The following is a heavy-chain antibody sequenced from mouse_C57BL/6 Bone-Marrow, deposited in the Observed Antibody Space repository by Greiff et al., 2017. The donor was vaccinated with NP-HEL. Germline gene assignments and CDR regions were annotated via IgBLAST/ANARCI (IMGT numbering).Heavy chain of an antibody. D-gene: IGHD2-1*01. CDR1: GYAFSSSW. CDR2: IYPGDGDT. V-gene: IGHV1-82*01. J-gene: IGHJ2*01. Sequence: VQLKESGPELVKPGASVKISCKASGYAFSSSWMNWVKQRPGKGLEWIGRIYPGDGDTNYNGKFKGKATLTADKSSSTAYMQLSSLTSEDSAVYFCARQLWYDFDYWGQGTTLTVSS. CDR3: ARQLWYDFDY.